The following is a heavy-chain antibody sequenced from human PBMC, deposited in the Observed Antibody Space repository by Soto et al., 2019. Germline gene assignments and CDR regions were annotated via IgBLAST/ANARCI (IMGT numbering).Heavy chain of an antibody. V-gene: IGHV3-23*01. CDR2: ISGSGGSA. Sequence: EEQLLESGGDLVQPGGSLRLSCAASGFTFSTYAMSWVRQAPGKGLEWVSAISGSGGSAYYADSVKGRFTISRDNSKNTLYLQMNSLRAEDTAVYYCAKAPARDLDCWGQGTLVTVSS. J-gene: IGHJ4*02. CDR1: GFTFSTYA. CDR3: AKAPARDLDC.